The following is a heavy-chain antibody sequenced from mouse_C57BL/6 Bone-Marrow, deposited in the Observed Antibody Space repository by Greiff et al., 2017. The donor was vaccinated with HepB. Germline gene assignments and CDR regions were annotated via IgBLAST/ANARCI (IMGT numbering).Heavy chain of an antibody. CDR2: ISYDGSN. V-gene: IGHV3-6*01. J-gene: IGHJ3*01. Sequence: EVKLMESGPGLVKPSQSLSLTCSVTGYSITSGYYWNWIRQFPGNKLEWMGYISYDGSNNYNPSLKNRISITRDTSKNQFFLKLNSVTTEDTATYYCARDNWDVSFAYWGQGTLVTVSA. D-gene: IGHD4-1*01. CDR3: ARDNWDVSFAY. CDR1: GYSITSGYY.